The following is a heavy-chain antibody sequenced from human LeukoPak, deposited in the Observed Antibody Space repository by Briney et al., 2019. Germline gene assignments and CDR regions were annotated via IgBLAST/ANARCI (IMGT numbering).Heavy chain of an antibody. CDR1: GGSISSYY. Sequence: ETLSLTCTVSGGSISSYYWSWIRQPPGKGLEWIGYIYYSGSTNYNPSLKSRVTISVDTSKNQFSLKLSSVTAADTAVYYCARGRVAAAGRPDDAFDIWGQGTMVTVSS. J-gene: IGHJ3*02. CDR3: ARGRVAAAGRPDDAFDI. V-gene: IGHV4-59*01. CDR2: IYYSGST. D-gene: IGHD6-13*01.